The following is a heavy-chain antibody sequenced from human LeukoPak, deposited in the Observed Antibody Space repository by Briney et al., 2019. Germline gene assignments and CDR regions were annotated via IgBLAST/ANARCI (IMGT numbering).Heavy chain of an antibody. CDR2: IKYDGSRT. D-gene: IGHD3-3*01. Sequence: PGGSLRLSCAVSGMTFERHGMHWVRQPPSKGLEWLAFIKYDGSRTDYEDSVKGRFTVSRDNSQNTLYLEMNSLRAEDTAVYYCVKDTIFTVDSFDYWGQGTLVTVSS. V-gene: IGHV3-30*02. CDR1: GMTFERHG. CDR3: VKDTIFTVDSFDY. J-gene: IGHJ4*02.